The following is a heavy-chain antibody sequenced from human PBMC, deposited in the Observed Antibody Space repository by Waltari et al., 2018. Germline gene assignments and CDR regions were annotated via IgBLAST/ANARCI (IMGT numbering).Heavy chain of an antibody. Sequence: EVQLVESGGGLVQPGGSLRLSCAASGFTFSSYWMHWVRQAPGTGLVWLSRINRDGSSTSYADSVKGRFTISRDNAKNTLYLQMNSLSAEDTAVYYCARDGELGGMDVWGQGTTVTVSS. V-gene: IGHV3-74*01. J-gene: IGHJ6*02. CDR2: INRDGSST. D-gene: IGHD1-26*01. CDR3: ARDGELGGMDV. CDR1: GFTFSSYW.